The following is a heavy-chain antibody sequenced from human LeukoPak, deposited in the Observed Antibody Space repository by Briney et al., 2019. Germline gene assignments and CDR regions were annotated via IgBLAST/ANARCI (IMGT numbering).Heavy chain of an antibody. Sequence: GGSLSLSCAASGFTFSNAWMSWVRQAPGKGLEWVGRIKSKTDGGTTDYAAPVKGRFTISRDDSKNTLYLQMNSLKTEDTAVYYCTTGVRYYDSSGYYSVFDYWGQGTLVTVSS. CDR2: IKSKTDGGTT. J-gene: IGHJ4*02. CDR3: TTGVRYYDSSGYYSVFDY. V-gene: IGHV3-15*01. D-gene: IGHD3-22*01. CDR1: GFTFSNAW.